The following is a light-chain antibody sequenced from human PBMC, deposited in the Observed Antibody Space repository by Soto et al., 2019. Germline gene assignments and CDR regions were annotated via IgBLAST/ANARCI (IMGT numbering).Light chain of an antibody. CDR3: QQSYTTPRT. J-gene: IGKJ1*01. CDR1: QSISTF. CDR2: AAS. Sequence: DIQMTQSPSSLSASVGDRGSVTCRASQSISTFLNWYQQRPGEAPKLLIYAASSLQSGVPSRFSGSGSGAEFTLTIGSLQPEDFATYYCQQSYTTPRTFGQGTKVEVK. V-gene: IGKV1-39*01.